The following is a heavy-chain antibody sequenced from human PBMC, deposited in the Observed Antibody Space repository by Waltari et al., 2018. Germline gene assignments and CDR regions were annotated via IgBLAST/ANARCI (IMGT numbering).Heavy chain of an antibody. CDR2: IIPIFGTA. Sequence: QVQLVQSGAEVKKPGSSVKVSCKASGGTFSSYAISWVRQAPGQGLEWMGGIIPIFGTANYAQKFQGRVTITADESTSTAYMELSSLRSEDTAVYYCAREGRENYDILTGYDYWGQGTLVTVSS. CDR3: AREGRENYDILTGYDY. D-gene: IGHD3-9*01. CDR1: GGTFSSYA. V-gene: IGHV1-69*13. J-gene: IGHJ4*02.